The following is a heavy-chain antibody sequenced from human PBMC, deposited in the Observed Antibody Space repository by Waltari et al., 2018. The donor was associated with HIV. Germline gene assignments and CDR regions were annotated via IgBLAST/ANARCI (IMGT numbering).Heavy chain of an antibody. CDR3: ARDDYGMDV. V-gene: IGHV3-48*04. Sequence: EVQLVESGGGLLQPGGSLRPSCAASGLTFRSHSPNWVRQAPGKGLEWVSYISISSTIYYADSVKGRFTISRDNAKNSLYLQMNSLRAEDTAVYYCARDDYGMDVWGQGTTVTVSS. J-gene: IGHJ6*02. CDR1: GLTFRSHS. CDR2: ISISSTI.